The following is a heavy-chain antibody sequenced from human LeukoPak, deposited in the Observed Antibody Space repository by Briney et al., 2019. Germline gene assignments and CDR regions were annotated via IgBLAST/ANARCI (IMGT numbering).Heavy chain of an antibody. V-gene: IGHV3-21*01. CDR3: ARDVTMVRGVSL. D-gene: IGHD3-10*01. Sequence: GRSLRLSCAASGFTFSSYSMNWVRQAPGKGLEWVSSISSSSSYIYYADSVKGRFTISRDNAKNSLYLQMNSLRAEDTAVYYCARDVTMVRGVSLWGQGTLVTVSS. J-gene: IGHJ4*02. CDR2: ISSSSSYI. CDR1: GFTFSSYS.